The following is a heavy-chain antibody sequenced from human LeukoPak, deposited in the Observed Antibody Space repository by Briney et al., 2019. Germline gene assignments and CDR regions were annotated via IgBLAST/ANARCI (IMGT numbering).Heavy chain of an antibody. J-gene: IGHJ4*02. CDR1: GLTFSSYA. D-gene: IGHD3/OR15-3a*01. V-gene: IGHV3-30-3*01. CDR3: ARERTGLDY. CDR2: ISYDGSNK. Sequence: GGSLRLSCAASGLTFSSYAMHWVRQAPGKGLEWVAVISYDGSNKYHADSVKGRFTISRDNSKNTLYLQMNSLRAEDTAVYYCARERTGLDYWGQGTLVTVSS.